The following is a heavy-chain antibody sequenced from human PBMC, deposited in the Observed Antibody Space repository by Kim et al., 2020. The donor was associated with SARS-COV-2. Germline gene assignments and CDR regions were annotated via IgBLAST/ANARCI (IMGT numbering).Heavy chain of an antibody. Sequence: SETLSLTCTVSGGSISSSSYYWGWIRQPPGKGLEWIGSIYYSGSTYYNPSLKSRVTISVDTTKNQFSLKLSSVTAADTAVYYCAGQHYPLYDSSGYYYYWGQRALVTVSS. CDR1: GGSISSSSYY. CDR2: IYYSGST. J-gene: IGHJ4*02. D-gene: IGHD3-22*01. CDR3: AGQHYPLYDSSGYYYY. V-gene: IGHV4-39*01.